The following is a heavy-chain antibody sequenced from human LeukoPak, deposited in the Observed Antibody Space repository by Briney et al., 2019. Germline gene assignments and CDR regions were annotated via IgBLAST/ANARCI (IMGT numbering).Heavy chain of an antibody. CDR1: GFTFSDYY. Sequence: PGGSLRLSCAASGFTFSDYYMSWIRQAPGRGLEWVSYISSSGSTIYYADSVKGRFTISRDDAKNSLYLQMNSLRAEDTAVYYCARDIVATTHDYWGQGTLVTVSS. J-gene: IGHJ4*02. CDR3: ARDIVATTHDY. D-gene: IGHD5-12*01. V-gene: IGHV3-11*01. CDR2: ISSSGSTI.